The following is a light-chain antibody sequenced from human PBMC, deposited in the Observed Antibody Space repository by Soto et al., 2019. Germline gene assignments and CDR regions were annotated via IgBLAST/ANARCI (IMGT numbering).Light chain of an antibody. V-gene: IGKV1-39*01. J-gene: IGKJ2*01. CDR2: AAY. CDR1: QSISSY. Sequence: DIQMTQSPSSLSASVGDRVTITCRASQSISSYLNWYQQKPGKDPKLLIYAAYSLQSGVPSRFSGSGSGTDFTLTITSLQPDDFATYYCQQYGNYYTFGQGTKLEI. CDR3: QQYGNYYT.